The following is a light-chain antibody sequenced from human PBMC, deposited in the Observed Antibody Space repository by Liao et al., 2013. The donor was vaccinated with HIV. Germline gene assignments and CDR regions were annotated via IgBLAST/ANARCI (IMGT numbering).Light chain of an antibody. J-gene: IGLJ3*02. V-gene: IGLV3-1*01. CDR3: QAWDSSTVV. CDR2: RDS. Sequence: SYELTQPPSVSVSPGQTASITCSGDKLGDEYACWYQQKPGQSPVLVIYRDSERPSGIPERFSGSNSGNTATLTISGTQAMDEADYYCQAWDSSTVVFGGGTKLTVL. CDR1: KLGDEY.